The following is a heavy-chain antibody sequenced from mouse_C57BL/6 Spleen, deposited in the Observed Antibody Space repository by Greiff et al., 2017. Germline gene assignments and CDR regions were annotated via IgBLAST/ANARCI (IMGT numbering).Heavy chain of an antibody. D-gene: IGHD4-1*02. CDR1: GFTFTDYY. CDR2: IRNKANGYTT. J-gene: IGHJ2*01. Sequence: EVKLEESGGGLVQPGGSLSLSCAASGFTFTDYYMSWVRQPPGQALEWLGFIRNKANGYTTEYSASVKGRFTISRENSQSILYLQMNALKAEDSATYYCARCIPTLYYFDYWGQGTTLTVAS. CDR3: ARCIPTLYYFDY. V-gene: IGHV7-3*01.